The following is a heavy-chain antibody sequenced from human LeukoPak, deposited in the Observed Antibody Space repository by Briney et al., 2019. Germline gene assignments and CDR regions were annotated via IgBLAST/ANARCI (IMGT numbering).Heavy chain of an antibody. CDR3: ARDHGDCTNGVCLSSGHDY. V-gene: IGHV4-38-2*02. Sequence: SETLSLTCTVSGYSISSGYYWGWIRQPPGKGLEWIGSIYHSGRTYYNPSLKSRVTISVDTSKNQFSLKLSSVTAADTAVYYCARDHGDCTNGVCLSSGHDYWGQGTLVTVSS. CDR2: IYHSGRT. D-gene: IGHD2-8*01. J-gene: IGHJ4*02. CDR1: GYSISSGYY.